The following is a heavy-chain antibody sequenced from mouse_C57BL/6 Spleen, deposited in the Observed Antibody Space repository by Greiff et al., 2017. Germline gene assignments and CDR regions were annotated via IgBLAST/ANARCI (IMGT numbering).Heavy chain of an antibody. CDR2: IRLKSDNYAT. V-gene: IGHV6-3*01. D-gene: IGHD2-3*01. CDR3: TGGDGYPAWCAY. CDR1: GFTFSNYW. Sequence: EVHLVESGGGLVQPGGSMKLSCVASGFTFSNYWMNWVRQSPEKGLEWVAQIRLKSDNYATHYAESVKGRFTISRDDSKSSVYLQMNNLRAEDTGIYYCTGGDGYPAWCAYWGQGTLVTVSA. J-gene: IGHJ3*01.